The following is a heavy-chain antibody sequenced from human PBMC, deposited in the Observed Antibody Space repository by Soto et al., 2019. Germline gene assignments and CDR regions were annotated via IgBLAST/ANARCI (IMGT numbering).Heavy chain of an antibody. V-gene: IGHV1-8*01. CDR2: MNPNSGNT. Sequence: ASVKVSCKASGYTFTSYDINWVRQATGQGLEWMGWMNPNSGNTGYAQKFQGRVTMARNTSISTAYMELSSLRSEDTAVYYCARPDGSRNYYDFGSGHRYWFDPWGQGTLVTVPS. J-gene: IGHJ5*02. D-gene: IGHD3-3*01. CDR3: ARPDGSRNYYDFGSGHRYWFDP. CDR1: GYTFTSYD.